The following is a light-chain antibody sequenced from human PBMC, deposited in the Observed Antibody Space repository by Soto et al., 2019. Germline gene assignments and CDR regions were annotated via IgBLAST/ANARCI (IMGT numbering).Light chain of an antibody. Sequence: EIVMTQSPATLSVSAGERATLSCRASQSVSSNLAWYQQKPGQAPRLLIYGASTRATGIPARFSGSGSGTEFTLTISSLQSEDFARYYWQQYASSPLPTFVGGTKVDIK. CDR1: QSVSSN. V-gene: IGKV3-15*01. J-gene: IGKJ4*01. CDR3: QQYASSPLPT. CDR2: GAS.